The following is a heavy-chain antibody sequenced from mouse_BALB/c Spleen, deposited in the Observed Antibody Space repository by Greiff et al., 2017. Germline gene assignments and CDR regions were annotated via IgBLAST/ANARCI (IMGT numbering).Heavy chain of an antibody. D-gene: IGHD1-1*01. CDR1: GFTFSDYY. V-gene: IGHV5-4*02. CDR3: ARGGGSSYDAMDY. CDR2: ISDGGSYT. J-gene: IGHJ4*01. Sequence: DVQLVESGGGLVKPGGSLKLSCAASGFTFSDYYMYWVRQTPEKRLEWVATISDGGSYTYYPDSVKGRFTISRDNAKNNLYLQMSSLKSEDTAMYYCARGGGSSYDAMDYWGQGTSVTVSS.